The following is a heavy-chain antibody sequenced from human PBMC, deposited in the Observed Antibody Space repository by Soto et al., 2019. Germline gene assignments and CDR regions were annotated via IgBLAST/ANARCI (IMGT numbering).Heavy chain of an antibody. CDR3: ARSIRGPRRFNGMDV. Sequence: AGPTLVNPTETPTLTCTFSGFSLTSPGMCVSLIRQSPGKALEWLALIERDDDDKYYSTSLKTRLTISKDTRKNQVVLTMANMEPADTATYYCARSIRGPRRFNGMDVWGQGTTVTVSS. D-gene: IGHD1-20*01. V-gene: IGHV2-70*13. CDR1: GFSLTSPGMC. CDR2: IERDDDDK. J-gene: IGHJ6*02.